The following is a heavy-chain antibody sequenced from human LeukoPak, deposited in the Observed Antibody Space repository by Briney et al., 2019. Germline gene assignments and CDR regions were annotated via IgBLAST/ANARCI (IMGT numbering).Heavy chain of an antibody. J-gene: IGHJ6*02. CDR2: IYSGGST. CDR3: TRDTIYYDGMDV. Sequence: GGSLRLSCAASGFTVSSNYMSWVRQAPGKGLEWVSVIYSGGSTYYADSVKGRFTVSRDNSKNTLYLQMNSLRAEDTAVYYCTRDTIYYDGMDVWGQGTTVTVSS. CDR1: GFTVSSNY. V-gene: IGHV3-53*01.